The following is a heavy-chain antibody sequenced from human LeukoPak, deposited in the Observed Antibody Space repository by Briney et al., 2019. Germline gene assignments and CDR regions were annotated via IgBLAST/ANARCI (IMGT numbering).Heavy chain of an antibody. D-gene: IGHD1-20*01. V-gene: IGHV3-74*01. CDR3: ARESGITGTTAY. J-gene: IGHJ4*02. Sequence: GGSLRLSCAASGFTFSSYWMHWVRQAPGKGLVWVSRIKTDGSSTNYADSVKGRFTVSRDNAKNTLYLQMNSLRAEDTAVYYCARESGITGTTAYWGQGTLVTVSS. CDR2: IKTDGSST. CDR1: GFTFSSYW.